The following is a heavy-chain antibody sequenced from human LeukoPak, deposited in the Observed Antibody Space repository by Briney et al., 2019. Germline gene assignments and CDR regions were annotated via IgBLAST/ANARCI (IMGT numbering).Heavy chain of an antibody. CDR3: ARGRFGSGWPRYFDY. Sequence: SETLSLTCAVYGGSFSGYYWSWIRQPPGRGLEWIGEINHSGSTNYNPSLKSRVTISVDTSKNQFSLKLSSVTAADTAVYYCARGRFGSGWPRYFDYWGQGTLVTVSS. D-gene: IGHD6-19*01. CDR2: INHSGST. CDR1: GGSFSGYY. V-gene: IGHV4-34*01. J-gene: IGHJ4*02.